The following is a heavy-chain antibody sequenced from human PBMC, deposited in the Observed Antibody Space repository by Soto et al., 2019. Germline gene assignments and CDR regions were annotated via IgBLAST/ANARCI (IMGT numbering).Heavy chain of an antibody. CDR3: ARKDDSSAVDY. D-gene: IGHD3-22*01. CDR2: ISSSSSYT. V-gene: IGHV3-11*06. J-gene: IGHJ4*02. CDR1: GFTFSDYY. Sequence: PGGSLRLSCAASGFTFSDYYMSWIRQAPGKGLEWVSYISSSSSYTNYADSVKGRFTISRDNAKNSLYLQMNSLRAEDTAVYYCARKDDSSAVDYWGQGTLVTVSS.